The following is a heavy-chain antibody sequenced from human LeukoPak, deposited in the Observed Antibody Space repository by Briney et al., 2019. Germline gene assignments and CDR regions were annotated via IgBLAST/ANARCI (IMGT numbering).Heavy chain of an antibody. Sequence: SETLSLTCAVYGGSFSGYYWSWIRQPPGKGLEWIGEINHSGSTNYNPSLKSRVTISVDTSKNQFSLKLSSVTAADTAVYYRARVPTVDPSPLDYWGQGTLVTVSS. CDR3: ARVPTVDPSPLDY. CDR1: GGSFSGYY. J-gene: IGHJ4*02. D-gene: IGHD2-2*01. CDR2: INHSGST. V-gene: IGHV4-34*01.